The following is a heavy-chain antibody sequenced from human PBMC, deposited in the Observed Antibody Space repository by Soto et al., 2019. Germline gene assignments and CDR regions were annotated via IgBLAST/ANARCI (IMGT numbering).Heavy chain of an antibody. Sequence: GESLKISCKGPGYSFTRYWIGWVRQMPGKGLEWMGIIYPGDSDTRYSPSFQGQVTISADKSISTAYLQWSSLTASDTAMYFCARLDGYDHYFDYWGQGALVTVSS. CDR1: GYSFTRYW. CDR2: IYPGDSDT. V-gene: IGHV5-51*01. J-gene: IGHJ4*02. D-gene: IGHD5-12*01. CDR3: ARLDGYDHYFDY.